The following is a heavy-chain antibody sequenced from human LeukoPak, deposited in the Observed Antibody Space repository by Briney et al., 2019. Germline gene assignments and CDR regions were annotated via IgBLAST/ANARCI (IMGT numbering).Heavy chain of an antibody. V-gene: IGHV3-23*01. J-gene: IGHJ4*02. D-gene: IGHD6-6*01. CDR3: AKDRASSIAARMAMGTFDY. CDR2: ISGSGGST. CDR1: GFTFSSYA. Sequence: GGSLRLSCAASGFTFSSYAMSWVRQAPGKGLEWVSAISGSGGSTYYADSVKGRFTISRDNSKNTLYLQMNSLRAEDTAVYYCAKDRASSIAARMAMGTFDYWGQGTLVTVSS.